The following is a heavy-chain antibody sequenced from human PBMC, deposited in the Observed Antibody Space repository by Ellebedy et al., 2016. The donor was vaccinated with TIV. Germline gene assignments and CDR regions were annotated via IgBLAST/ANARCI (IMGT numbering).Heavy chain of an antibody. D-gene: IGHD3-10*01. V-gene: IGHV4-4*02. CDR3: ASRCITMVRGVIAPHWFDP. CDR2: IYHSGST. CDR1: GGSISSSNW. J-gene: IGHJ5*02. Sequence: SETLSLXXAVSGGSISSSNWWSWVRQPPGKGLEWIGEIYHSGSTNYNPPLKSRVTISVDKSKNQFSLKLSSVTAADTAVYYCASRCITMVRGVIAPHWFDPWGQGTLVTVSS.